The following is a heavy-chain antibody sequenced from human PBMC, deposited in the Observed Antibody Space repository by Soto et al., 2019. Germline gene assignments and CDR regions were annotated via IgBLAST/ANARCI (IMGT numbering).Heavy chain of an antibody. V-gene: IGHV3-43*02. Sequence: GGSLRLSCAASGFTFDDYAMHWVRQAPGKGLEWVSLISGDGGSTYYADSVKGRFTISRDNSKNSLYLQMNSLRAEDTAVYYCARDEAAAGGFDYWGQGTLVTVSS. D-gene: IGHD6-13*01. CDR3: ARDEAAAGGFDY. CDR2: ISGDGGST. CDR1: GFTFDDYA. J-gene: IGHJ4*02.